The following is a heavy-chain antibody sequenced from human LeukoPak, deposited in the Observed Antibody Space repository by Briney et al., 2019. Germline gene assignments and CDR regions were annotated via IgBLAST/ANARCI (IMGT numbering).Heavy chain of an antibody. CDR2: IYYSGST. Sequence: SETLSLTCTVSGGSISSYYWSWIRQPPGKGLEWIGYIYYSGSTNYNPSLKSRVTISVDTSKNQFSLKLSSVTAADTAVYYCARGEGMYYMDVWGKGTTVTVSS. V-gene: IGHV4-59*01. J-gene: IGHJ6*03. CDR1: GGSISSYY. CDR3: ARGEGMYYMDV.